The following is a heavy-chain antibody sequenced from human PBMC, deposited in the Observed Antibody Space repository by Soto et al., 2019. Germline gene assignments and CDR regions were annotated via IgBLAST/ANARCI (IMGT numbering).Heavy chain of an antibody. CDR1: GFTFSNYS. CDR3: AREDIAVAGTKDY. Sequence: GGSLRLSCAASGFTFSNYSMNWVRQAPGKGLEWVSYISSSSSTIYYADSVKGRFTISRDNAKNSLYLQMNSLRDEDTAVYYCAREDIAVAGTKDYWGQGTLVTVSS. CDR2: ISSSSSTI. J-gene: IGHJ4*02. D-gene: IGHD6-19*01. V-gene: IGHV3-48*02.